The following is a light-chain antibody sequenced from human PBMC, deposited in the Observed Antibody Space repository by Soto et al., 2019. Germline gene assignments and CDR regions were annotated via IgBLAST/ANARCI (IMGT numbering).Light chain of an antibody. J-gene: IGKJ5*01. V-gene: IGKV3-20*01. CDR3: QQYGGSPPIT. CDR1: QSVSSNY. CDR2: GAS. Sequence: EIVLTQSPGTLSLSPGERATLSCRASQSVSSNYLAWYQQKPGQAPRLLIYGASSRATGIPDRFSGSGSGTDLNLNISRLEPEDFEVYYCQQYGGSPPITFGQGTRLEIK.